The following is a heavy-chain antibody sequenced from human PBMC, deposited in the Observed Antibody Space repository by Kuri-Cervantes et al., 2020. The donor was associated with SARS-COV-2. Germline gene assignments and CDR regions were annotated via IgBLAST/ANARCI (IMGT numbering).Heavy chain of an antibody. V-gene: IGHV3-53*01. CDR3: ARSTVGFDS. D-gene: IGHD4-23*01. J-gene: IGHJ4*02. CDR1: GFSVRSNY. CDR2: IYSSGST. Sequence: GESLKISCAASGFSVRSNYMSWVRQAPGKGLEWVSSIYSSGSTYYADSVKGRFTSSRENYKNTEYLQLNSLRVEDTAVNYCARSTVGFDSWGQGTLVTVSS.